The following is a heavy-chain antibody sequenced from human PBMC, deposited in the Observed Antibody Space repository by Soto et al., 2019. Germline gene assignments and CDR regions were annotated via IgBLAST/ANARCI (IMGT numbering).Heavy chain of an antibody. Sequence: PWESLSLTCTVSGGSISSGGYYWSWIRQHPGKGLEWIGYIYYSGSTYYNPSLKSRVTISVDTSKNQFSLKLSSVTAADTAVYYCAREGDIVVVPAAIRGGWFDPWGQGTLVTVSS. V-gene: IGHV4-31*03. J-gene: IGHJ5*02. CDR2: IYYSGST. CDR1: GGSISSGGYY. CDR3: AREGDIVVVPAAIRGGWFDP. D-gene: IGHD2-2*02.